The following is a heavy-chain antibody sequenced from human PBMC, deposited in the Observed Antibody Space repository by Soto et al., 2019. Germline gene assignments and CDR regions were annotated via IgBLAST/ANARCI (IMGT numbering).Heavy chain of an antibody. CDR3: ERDHSRLTFGAYFEY. V-gene: IGHV1-46*01. J-gene: IGHJ4*02. Sequence: GLEWMGIINPSGGSTSYAQKFQGRVTMTRDTSTSTVYMELSSLRSEDTAVYYCERDHSRLTFGAYFEYLGQGT. D-gene: IGHD3-16*01. CDR2: INPSGGST.